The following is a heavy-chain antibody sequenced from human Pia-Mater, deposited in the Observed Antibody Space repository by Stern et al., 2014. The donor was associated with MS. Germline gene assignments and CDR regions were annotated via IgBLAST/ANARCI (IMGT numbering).Heavy chain of an antibody. V-gene: IGHV1-46*01. D-gene: IGHD6-6*01. CDR2: INPSGGSA. Sequence: QVQLEESGAEVKKSGASVKLSCKASGYTFTNYYMHWVRQAPGHGLEWMGIINPSGGSASYAQKFQDRVTMTSDSSSSTVFMELSSLRSDDTAVYYCARDSAARLSDYWGQGTLVTVSS. CDR1: GYTFTNYY. J-gene: IGHJ4*02. CDR3: ARDSAARLSDY.